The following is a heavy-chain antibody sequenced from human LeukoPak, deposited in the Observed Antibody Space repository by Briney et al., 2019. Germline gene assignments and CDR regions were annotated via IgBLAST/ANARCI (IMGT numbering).Heavy chain of an antibody. J-gene: IGHJ4*02. D-gene: IGHD3-22*01. V-gene: IGHV3-53*01. Sequence: GGSLRLSCAASGFTVSSNYMSWVRQAPGKGLEWVSVIYSGGSTYYADSVKGRFTISRDNSKNALYLQMNSLRAEDTAVYYCARGYYDSSGFDLASFDYWGQGTLVTVSS. CDR3: ARGYYDSSGFDLASFDY. CDR2: IYSGGST. CDR1: GFTVSSNY.